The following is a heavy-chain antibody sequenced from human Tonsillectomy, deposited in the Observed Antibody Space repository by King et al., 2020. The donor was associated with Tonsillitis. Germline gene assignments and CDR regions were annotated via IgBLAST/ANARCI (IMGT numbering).Heavy chain of an antibody. J-gene: IGHJ4*02. CDR3: ARGSAYRPFDY. CDR1: GFTVSSNY. CDR2: IYSGDTT. D-gene: IGHD5-18*01. Sequence: QLVQSGGGLIQPGGSLRLSCAASGFTVSSNYMSWVRQAPGKGLEWVSFIYSGDTTYYADSVKGRFTISRDNSNSTLYLQMNSLRAEDTAVYYCARGSAYRPFDYWGQGTLVTVSS. V-gene: IGHV3-53*01.